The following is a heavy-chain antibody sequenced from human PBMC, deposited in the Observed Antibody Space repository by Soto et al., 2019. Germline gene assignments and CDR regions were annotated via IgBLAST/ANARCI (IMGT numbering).Heavy chain of an antibody. CDR3: ARGARYCSSTSCYPPIWFDP. J-gene: IGHJ5*02. V-gene: IGHV1-8*02. CDR1: GYTFTSYG. D-gene: IGHD2-2*01. Sequence: ASVKVSCKASGYTFTSYGISWVRQAPGQGLEWMGWMNANSGNTGYAQKFQGRVTMTRNTSTSTAYMELSSLRSEDTAVYYCARGARYCSSTSCYPPIWFDPWGQGTLVTVSS. CDR2: MNANSGNT.